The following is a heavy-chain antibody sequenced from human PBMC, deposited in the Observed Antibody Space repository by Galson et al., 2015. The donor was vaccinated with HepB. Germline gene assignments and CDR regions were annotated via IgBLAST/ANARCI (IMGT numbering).Heavy chain of an antibody. CDR3: ARDSGYYDSSGYRGDAFDI. D-gene: IGHD3-22*01. V-gene: IGHV1-69*06. Sequence: SVKVSCKASGGTFSSYAISWVRQAPGQGLEWMGGIIPIFGTANYAQKFQGRVTITADKSTSTAYMELSSLRSEDTAVCYCARDSGYYDSSGYRGDAFDIWGQGTMVTVSS. CDR1: GGTFSSYA. J-gene: IGHJ3*02. CDR2: IIPIFGTA.